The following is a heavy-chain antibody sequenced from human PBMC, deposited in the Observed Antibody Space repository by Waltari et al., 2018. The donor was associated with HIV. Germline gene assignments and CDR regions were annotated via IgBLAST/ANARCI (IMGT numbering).Heavy chain of an antibody. CDR3: ARGKAAGYFDY. CDR2: IKQDGSEK. CDR1: GFTFSRYW. V-gene: IGHV3-7*01. D-gene: IGHD6-25*01. J-gene: IGHJ4*02. Sequence: EVQLVESGGGLVQPGGSLRLSCAASGFTFSRYWMSWVRQAPGKGLEWVANIKQDGSEKYYVDSVKGRFTISRDNAKNSLYLQMNSLRAEDTAVYYCARGKAAGYFDYWGQGTLVTVSS.